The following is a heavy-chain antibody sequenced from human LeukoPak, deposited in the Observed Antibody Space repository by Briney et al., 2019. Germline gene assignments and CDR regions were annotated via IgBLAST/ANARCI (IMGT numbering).Heavy chain of an antibody. CDR1: GFTFSSYG. J-gene: IGHJ4*02. Sequence: GGSLRLSCSASGFTFSSYGMHWVRQAPGKGLEWVAIISYDGSNKYYADSVKGRFTISRDTSKNTLSLQMSSLRAEDTAVYYCARLPHRYRANGVCYIDYWGQGTLVTVSS. D-gene: IGHD2-8*01. CDR2: ISYDGSNK. V-gene: IGHV3-30*03. CDR3: ARLPHRYRANGVCYIDY.